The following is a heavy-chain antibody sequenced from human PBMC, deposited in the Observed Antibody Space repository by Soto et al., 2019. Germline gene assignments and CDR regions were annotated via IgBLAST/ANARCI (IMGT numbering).Heavy chain of an antibody. CDR2: VIPMVGMS. D-gene: IGHD3-10*01. CDR1: GGTFNFYS. J-gene: IGHJ4*02. V-gene: IGHV1-69*02. CDR3: ATMYGSGSAHFAY. Sequence: QVQLVQSGAEVKKPGSSVKVSCTASGGTFNFYSISWVRQAPGHGLEWVGRVIPMVGMSEYAQKFQGRVTITADKSTSTAYMNLRSLISEDTAVYYCATMYGSGSAHFAYWGQGALVTVSS.